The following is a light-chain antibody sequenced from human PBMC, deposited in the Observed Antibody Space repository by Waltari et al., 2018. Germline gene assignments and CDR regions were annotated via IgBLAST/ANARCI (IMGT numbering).Light chain of an antibody. J-gene: IGKJ4*01. CDR2: WAS. V-gene: IGKV4-1*01. CDR3: QQYFDTPIT. Sequence: DIVMTQSPDSLAVSLGERATINCKSSRTLFYRPSNKNYLAWYQQKPGQPPKLMLYWASTRESGVPDRISGGGSGTEFTLTITNLQSEDVAVYFCQQYFDTPITFGGGTRVEIK. CDR1: RTLFYRPSNKNY.